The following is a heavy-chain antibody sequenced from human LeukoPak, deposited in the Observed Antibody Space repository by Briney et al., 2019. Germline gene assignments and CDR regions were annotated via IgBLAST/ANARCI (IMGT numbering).Heavy chain of an antibody. J-gene: IGHJ4*02. CDR3: ARAGSFYDSSGYYPH. CDR2: INTNTGNP. V-gene: IGHV7-4-1*02. D-gene: IGHD3-22*01. CDR1: GYTFTDYA. Sequence: ASVRVSCKASGYTFTDYAMNWGRQAPGQGLEWVGWINTNTGNPTYAQAFTGRFVFSLDTSVSTAYLQISSLKVEDTAVYYCARAGSFYDSSGYYPHWGQGTLVTVSS.